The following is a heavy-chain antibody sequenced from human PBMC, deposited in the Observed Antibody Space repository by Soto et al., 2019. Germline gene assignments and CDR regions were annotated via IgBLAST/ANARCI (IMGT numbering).Heavy chain of an antibody. CDR3: ARREQSDYYYMDV. Sequence: EVQLVESGGGLVQPGGSLRLSCAASGFTFSNYAMDWVRQAPGKVLEYVSGISSNGVGTYYANSVKDRFTNSRDNSKNTLYLQMGSLRAEDMAVYYCARREQSDYYYMDVWGKGTSVTVSS. J-gene: IGHJ6*03. CDR1: GFTFSNYA. D-gene: IGHD6-19*01. V-gene: IGHV3-64*01. CDR2: ISSNGVGT.